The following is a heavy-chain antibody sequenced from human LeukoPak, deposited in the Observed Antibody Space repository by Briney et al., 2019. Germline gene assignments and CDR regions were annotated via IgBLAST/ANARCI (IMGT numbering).Heavy chain of an antibody. D-gene: IGHD6-13*01. Sequence: SETLSLTCTVSGGSISSSNYYWGWIRQPPGKGLEWIGSIYHSGSTNYNPSLKSRVTISVDKSKNQFSLKLSSVTAADTAVYYCARLVSDSSSWYLDYWGQGTLVTVSS. CDR3: ARLVSDSSSWYLDY. V-gene: IGHV4-39*07. J-gene: IGHJ4*02. CDR1: GGSISSSNYY. CDR2: IYHSGST.